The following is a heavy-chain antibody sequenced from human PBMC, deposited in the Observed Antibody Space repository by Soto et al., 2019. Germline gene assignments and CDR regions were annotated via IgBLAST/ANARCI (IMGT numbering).Heavy chain of an antibody. CDR3: ARAVGRRGLNDAFDG. CDR1: GYTFIDQY. Sequence: ASVKVSCKASGYTFIDQYIHWVQQSPGQGLEWMGWITPNSGATKYAQKFQGRVTMTRDASINTAYVDVTGLTFDDTAVYFCARAVGRRGLNDAFDGWGQGKLVTVSS. J-gene: IGHJ3*01. CDR2: ITPNSGAT. D-gene: IGHD3-22*01. V-gene: IGHV1-2*02.